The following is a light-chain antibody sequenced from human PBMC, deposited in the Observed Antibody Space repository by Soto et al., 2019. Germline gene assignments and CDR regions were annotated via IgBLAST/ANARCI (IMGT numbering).Light chain of an antibody. CDR1: SGDVGGYNY. Sequence: QSVLTQPPSASGSPGRSVTISCTGTSGDVGGYNYVSWYQQHPGKAPKLMIFEVSERPSGVPDRFSASKSGNTASLTVSGLQAEDEADYYCSSYAGSNNYVFGTGTKLTVL. V-gene: IGLV2-8*01. J-gene: IGLJ1*01. CDR2: EVS. CDR3: SSYAGSNNYV.